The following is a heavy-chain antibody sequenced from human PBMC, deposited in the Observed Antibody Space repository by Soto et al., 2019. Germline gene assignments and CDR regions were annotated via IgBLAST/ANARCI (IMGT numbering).Heavy chain of an antibody. J-gene: IGHJ6*02. CDR2: IYHSGSS. CDR3: ASNPPGYYGMDV. CDR1: GDSVSSTNW. V-gene: IGHV4-4*02. Sequence: SETLSLTCAVSGDSVSSTNWWSWVRQPPGKGLEWIGEIYHSGSSNYNPSLKSRVTMSVDKAKNQFSLRLTSVTAADTAVYFCASNPPGYYGMDVWGQGTTVTGSS.